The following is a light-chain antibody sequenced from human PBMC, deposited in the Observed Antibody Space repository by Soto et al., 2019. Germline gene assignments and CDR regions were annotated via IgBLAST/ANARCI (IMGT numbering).Light chain of an antibody. Sequence: QSVLTQPRSVSGSPGQSVTISCTGTSSDVGGYNYVSWYQQHPGKAPKLTIYDVSKRPSGVPDRFSGSKSGNTASLTISGLQAEDEADYYCCSYAGSYTYVFGTETKVTVL. J-gene: IGLJ1*01. CDR1: SSDVGGYNY. CDR2: DVS. CDR3: CSYAGSYTYV. V-gene: IGLV2-11*01.